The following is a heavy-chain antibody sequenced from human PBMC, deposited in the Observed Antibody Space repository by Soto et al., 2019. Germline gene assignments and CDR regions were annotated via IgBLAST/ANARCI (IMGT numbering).Heavy chain of an antibody. V-gene: IGHV4-34*01. CDR1: GGSFSDYY. J-gene: IGHJ4*02. D-gene: IGHD6-13*01. CDR3: ARGLGMGSAFDY. Sequence: SETLSLTCAVYGGSFSDYYWSGIRQPPGKGLEWIGEINHSGSTNYNPSLKSRVTISVDTSKNQFSLKLSSVTAADTAVYYCARGLGMGSAFDYWGQGTLVTVSS. CDR2: INHSGST.